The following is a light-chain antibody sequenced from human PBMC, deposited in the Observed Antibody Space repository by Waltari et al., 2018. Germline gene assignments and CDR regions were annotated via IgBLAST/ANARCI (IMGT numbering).Light chain of an antibody. CDR2: RAS. J-gene: IGKJ1*01. Sequence: EIVMTQSPATLSVSPGERATLSCRASQSVSRNLAWYQQKPGQAPRRLIYRASTRATGIPARFSGSGSGTEFTLTISSLQSEDFAIYYCQQYKNWRPWTFGQGTKVEIK. CDR1: QSVSRN. V-gene: IGKV3-15*01. CDR3: QQYKNWRPWT.